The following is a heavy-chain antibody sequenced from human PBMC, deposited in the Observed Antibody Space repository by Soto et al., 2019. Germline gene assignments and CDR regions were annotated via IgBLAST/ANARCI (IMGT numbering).Heavy chain of an antibody. D-gene: IGHD2-15*01. CDR2: ISYDGSNK. Sequence: GGSLRLSCAASGFTFSSYGMHWVRQAPGKGLEWVAVISYDGSNKYYADSVKGRFTISRDNSKNTLYLQMNSLRAEDTAVYYCAKASAANDTPYFDYWGQGTLVTVSS. V-gene: IGHV3-30*18. CDR3: AKASAANDTPYFDY. CDR1: GFTFSSYG. J-gene: IGHJ4*02.